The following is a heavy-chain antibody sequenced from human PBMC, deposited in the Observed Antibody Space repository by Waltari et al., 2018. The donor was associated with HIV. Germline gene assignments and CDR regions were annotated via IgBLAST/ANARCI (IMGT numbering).Heavy chain of an antibody. CDR1: GYNFNIYW. V-gene: IGHV5-51*01. J-gene: IGHJ4*02. CDR2: IYPGDSDT. CDR3: VRQFDEEGCWFGDRGAPDF. D-gene: IGHD3-10*01. Sequence: EVQLVQSGEEVKKPGESLKISCKDSGYNFNIYWIGWVRQMPGKGLEWMGIIYPGDSDTRYRPPILGQVTISVDTSISTTYLQWRGLKASYTANYFCVRQFDEEGCWFGDRGAPDFWGQGTLVTVSS.